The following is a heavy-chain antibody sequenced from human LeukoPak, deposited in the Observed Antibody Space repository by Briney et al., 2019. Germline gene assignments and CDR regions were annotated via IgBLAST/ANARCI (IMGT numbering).Heavy chain of an antibody. D-gene: IGHD4-17*01. CDR2: IFTSGST. CDR3: ATARSYGASYYFDY. V-gene: IGHV4-4*07. Sequence: PPETLSLTCSVSGGSISSNCWNWIRQPAGKELQWIGRIFTSGSTNYNPSLESRVSMSVDTSESQFSLKLISVTDADTAVYYCATARSYGASYYFDYWGQGTLVTVSS. CDR1: GGSISSNC. J-gene: IGHJ4*02.